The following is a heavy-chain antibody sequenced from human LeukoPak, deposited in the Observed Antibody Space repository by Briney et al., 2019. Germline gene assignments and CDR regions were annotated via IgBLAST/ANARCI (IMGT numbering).Heavy chain of an antibody. CDR2: INHSGST. Sequence: SSETLSLTCAVYGGSFSGYYWSWIRQPPGKGLEWIGEINHSGSTNYNPSLKSRVTISVDTSKNQFSLKLSSVTAADTAVYYCARAWIHKKNHAFDIWGQGTMVTVSS. CDR3: ARAWIHKKNHAFDI. V-gene: IGHV4-34*01. CDR1: GGSFSGYY. J-gene: IGHJ3*02. D-gene: IGHD5-12*01.